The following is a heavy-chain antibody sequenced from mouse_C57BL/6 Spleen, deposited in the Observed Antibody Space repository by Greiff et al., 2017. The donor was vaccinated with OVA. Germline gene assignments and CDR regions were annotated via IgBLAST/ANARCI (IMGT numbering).Heavy chain of an antibody. D-gene: IGHD2-2*01. CDR1: GYAFSSYW. V-gene: IGHV1-80*01. CDR2: IYPGDGDT. CDR3: ARRVYYGYDRGFDY. J-gene: IGHJ2*01. Sequence: VQLQQSGAELVKPGASVKISCKASGYAFSSYWMNWVKQRPGKGLEWIGQIYPGDGDTNYNGKFKGKATLTADKSSSTAYMQLSSLTSEDSAVYFCARRVYYGYDRGFDYWGQGTTLTVSS.